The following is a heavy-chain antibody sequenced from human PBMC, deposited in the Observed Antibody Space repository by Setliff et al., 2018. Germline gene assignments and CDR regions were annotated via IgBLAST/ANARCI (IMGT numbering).Heavy chain of an antibody. Sequence: PGGSLRLSCAASGFTFTSYWMHWVRQAPGKELVWVSRMYTDGSSTYYADSVKGRFTISRDNAKNTLSLQMNSLRAEDTAAYYCAKGGGGNYDSSAIGYYYYYYYMDVWGKGTTVTVSS. V-gene: IGHV3-74*01. D-gene: IGHD3-22*01. CDR3: AKGGGGNYDSSAIGYYYYYYYMDV. CDR2: MYTDGSST. J-gene: IGHJ6*03. CDR1: GFTFTSYW.